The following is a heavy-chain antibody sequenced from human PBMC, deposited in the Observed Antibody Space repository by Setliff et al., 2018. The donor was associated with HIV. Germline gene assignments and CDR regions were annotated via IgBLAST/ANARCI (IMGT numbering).Heavy chain of an antibody. CDR1: GNNIDRYG. CDR3: ARGGGYFQRLFPPSYYMDL. CDR2: IIPMFGAS. J-gene: IGHJ6*03. D-gene: IGHD3-10*01. Sequence: AASVKVSCKTFGNNIDRYGINWVRQAPGQGLEWMGGIIPMFGASNFAQKFQGRVTLTRDTSTSAVYMELTSLRSDDTAVYYCARGGGYFQRLFPPSYYMDLWGAGTLVTVSS. V-gene: IGHV1-69*05.